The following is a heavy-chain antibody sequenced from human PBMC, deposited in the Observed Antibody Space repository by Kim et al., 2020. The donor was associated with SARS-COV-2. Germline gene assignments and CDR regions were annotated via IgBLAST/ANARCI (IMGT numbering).Heavy chain of an antibody. D-gene: IGHD6-19*01. Sequence: GGSLRLSCAASGFTFSSYGMHWVRQAPGKGLEWVAVISYDGSNKYYADSVKGRFTISRDNSKNTLYLQMNSLRAEDTAVYYCAKATDIAVAVDIDYWGQGTLVTVSS. CDR2: ISYDGSNK. J-gene: IGHJ4*02. V-gene: IGHV3-30*18. CDR3: AKATDIAVAVDIDY. CDR1: GFTFSSYG.